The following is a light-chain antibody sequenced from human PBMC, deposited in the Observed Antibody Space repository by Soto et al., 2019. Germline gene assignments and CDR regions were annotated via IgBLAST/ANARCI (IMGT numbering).Light chain of an antibody. J-gene: IGKJ1*01. CDR3: QQYYSYPHT. V-gene: IGKV1-8*01. Sequence: AIRMTQSPSSFSASTGVRVTITCRASQGISSYLAWYQQKPGKAPKLLIYAASTLQSGVPSRFSGSGSGTDFTLTISCLQSEDFATYYCQQYYSYPHTFGQGTKVDIK. CDR1: QGISSY. CDR2: AAS.